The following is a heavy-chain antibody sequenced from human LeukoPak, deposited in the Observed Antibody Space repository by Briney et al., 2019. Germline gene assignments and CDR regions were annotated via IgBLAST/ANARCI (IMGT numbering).Heavy chain of an antibody. V-gene: IGHV1-18*01. CDR3: ARAKTYYDFWSGSPYYMDV. D-gene: IGHD3-3*01. Sequence: ASVKVSCKASGYTFTSYGISWVRQAPGQGLEWMGWISAYNGNTNYAQKFQGRVTITRNTSISTAYMELSSLRSEDTAVYYCARAKTYYDFWSGSPYYMDVWGKGTTVTVSS. CDR1: GYTFTSYG. J-gene: IGHJ6*03. CDR2: ISAYNGNT.